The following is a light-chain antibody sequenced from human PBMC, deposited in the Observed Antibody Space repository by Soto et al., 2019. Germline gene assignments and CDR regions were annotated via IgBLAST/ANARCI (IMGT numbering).Light chain of an antibody. CDR1: QSVGSK. CDR3: QQYNNWPPFT. CDR2: DAS. V-gene: IGKV3-15*01. J-gene: IGKJ3*01. Sequence: EIVMTQSPATLSVSPGERASLSCRASQSVGSKLAWYQHKPGQAPRLLIYDASTRATGFPARFSGSGSATAFTLTISSLQPEDFAVYYCQQYNNWPPFTFGPGTKVDIK.